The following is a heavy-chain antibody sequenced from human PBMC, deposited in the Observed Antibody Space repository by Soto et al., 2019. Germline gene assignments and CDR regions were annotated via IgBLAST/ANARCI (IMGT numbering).Heavy chain of an antibody. Sequence: EVQLLESGGDSVQPGGSVRLSCAGSGFTFINYAMNWVSQAPGKGLEWASTISGGGDATFFADSVRGRFTFSRDNSKNTVTLLMNSLGVDDTAVYYCARKVVGSTSRPDYWYFDLWGRGTLVTVSS. J-gene: IGHJ2*01. CDR3: ARKVVGSTSRPDYWYFDL. V-gene: IGHV3-23*01. CDR2: ISGGGDAT. D-gene: IGHD2-21*01. CDR1: GFTFINYA.